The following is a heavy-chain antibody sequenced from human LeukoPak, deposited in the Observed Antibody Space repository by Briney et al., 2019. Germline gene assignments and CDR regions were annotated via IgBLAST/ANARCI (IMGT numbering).Heavy chain of an antibody. CDR2: INWNGGST. Sequence: GGSLRLSCAASGFTFSDYNMRWVRQAPGKGLEWVSGINWNGGSTGYADSVKGRFTISRDNAKNSLYLQMNSLRAEDTALYYCARVREDDYVWGSYRYFDYWGQGTLVTVSS. CDR3: ARVREDDYVWGSYRYFDY. J-gene: IGHJ4*02. CDR1: GFTFSDYN. V-gene: IGHV3-20*04. D-gene: IGHD3-16*02.